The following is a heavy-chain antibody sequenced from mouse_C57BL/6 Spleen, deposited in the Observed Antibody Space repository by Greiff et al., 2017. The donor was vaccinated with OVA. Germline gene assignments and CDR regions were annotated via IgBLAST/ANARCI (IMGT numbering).Heavy chain of an antibody. J-gene: IGHJ3*01. D-gene: IGHD2-3*01. V-gene: IGHV3-6*01. CDR1: GYSITSGYY. CDR2: ISYDGSN. Sequence: EVKVEESGPGLVKPSQSLSLTCSVTGYSITSGYYWNWIRQFPGNKLEWMGYISYDGSNNYNPSLKNRISITRDTSKNQFFLKLNSVTTEDTATYYCARGSFYEGWFAYWGQGTLVTVSA. CDR3: ARGSFYEGWFAY.